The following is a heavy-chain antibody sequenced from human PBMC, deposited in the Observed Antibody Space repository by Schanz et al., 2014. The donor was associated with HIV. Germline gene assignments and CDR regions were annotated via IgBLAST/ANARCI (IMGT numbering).Heavy chain of an antibody. D-gene: IGHD1-26*01. V-gene: IGHV3-33*06. CDR2: IWYDGSNK. J-gene: IGHJ1*01. CDR1: GFTFSSYG. CDR3: AKRGPYTGRYEYFQQ. Sequence: QVQLVESGGGVVQPGRSLRLSCAASGFTFSSYGMHWVRQAPGKGLEWVAVIWYDGSNKYYTDSVEGRFTISRDNSKNTVYLQMNSLRAEDTALYYCAKRGPYTGRYEYFQQWGQGTLVTVSS.